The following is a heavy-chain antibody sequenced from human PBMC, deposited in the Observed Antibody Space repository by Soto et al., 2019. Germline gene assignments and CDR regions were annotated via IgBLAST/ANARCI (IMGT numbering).Heavy chain of an antibody. D-gene: IGHD3-10*01. CDR3: AKGEWFGELDGAVY. J-gene: IGHJ4*02. CDR2: ISYDGSNK. CDR1: GFTFSSYG. V-gene: IGHV3-30*18. Sequence: QVQLVESGGGVVQPGRSLRLSCAASGFTFSSYGMHWVRQAPGKGLELVAVISYDGSNKYYADSVKGRFTISRDNSKNTLYLRMNSLRSEDTAVYYCAKGEWFGELDGAVYWGQGTLVTVSS.